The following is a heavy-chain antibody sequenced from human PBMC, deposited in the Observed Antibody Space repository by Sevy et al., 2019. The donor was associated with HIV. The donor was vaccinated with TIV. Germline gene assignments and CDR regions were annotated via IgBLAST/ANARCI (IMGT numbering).Heavy chain of an antibody. D-gene: IGHD2-2*01. V-gene: IGHV3-30*18. CDR3: PKDRDIVVVPGKDYYYYGMDV. CDR1: GFTFSSYG. Sequence: GGCLRLSCAASGFTFSSYGMHWVRQAPGKGLEWVAVISYDGSNKYYADSVKGRFTISRDNSKNTLYLQMNSLRAEDTAVYYCPKDRDIVVVPGKDYYYYGMDVWGQGTTVTVSS. J-gene: IGHJ6*02. CDR2: ISYDGSNK.